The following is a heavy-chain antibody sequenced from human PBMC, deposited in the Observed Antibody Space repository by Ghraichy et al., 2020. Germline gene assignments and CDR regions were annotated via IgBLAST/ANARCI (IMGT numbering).Heavy chain of an antibody. CDR1: GFTFSSYW. J-gene: IGHJ4*02. D-gene: IGHD3-10*01. CDR2: IKQDGSEK. Sequence: GGSLRLSCAASGFTFSSYWMSWVRQAPGKGLEWVANIKQDGSEKYYVDSVKGRISISRDNAKNSLYLQMNSLRVEDTAVYYCARDVGITMVGGAAFFSYWGQGTLVTVSS. V-gene: IGHV3-7*01. CDR3: ARDVGITMVGGAAFFSY.